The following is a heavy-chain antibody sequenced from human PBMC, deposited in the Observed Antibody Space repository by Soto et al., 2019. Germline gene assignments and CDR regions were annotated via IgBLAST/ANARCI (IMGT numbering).Heavy chain of an antibody. J-gene: IGHJ4*02. D-gene: IGHD3-10*01. CDR3: ASMGYHFGSGSYPLDY. V-gene: IGHV4-59*08. CDR1: GGSISSYY. Sequence: SETLSLTCTVSGGSISSYYWTWIRQPPGKGLEWIGFMYNSGSTHYNPSLKSRVTISLDTSKNQFTLNLRSVTAADTAVYYCASMGYHFGSGSYPLDYWGQGTLVTVSS. CDR2: MYNSGST.